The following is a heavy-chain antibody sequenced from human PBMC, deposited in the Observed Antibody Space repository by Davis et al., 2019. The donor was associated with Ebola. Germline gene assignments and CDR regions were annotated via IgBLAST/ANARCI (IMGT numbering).Heavy chain of an antibody. CDR2: INHSGNT. J-gene: IGHJ5*02. CDR3: ARGFSNIVVVPAASWFDP. D-gene: IGHD2-2*01. CDR1: GGSFSGYY. Sequence: MPSETLSLTCAVYGGSFSGYYWSWIRQPPGKGLEWIGEINHSGNTNYNPSLKSRVTISVDTSKNQFSLKLSSVTAADTAVYYCARGFSNIVVVPAASWFDPWGQGTLVTVSS. V-gene: IGHV4-34*01.